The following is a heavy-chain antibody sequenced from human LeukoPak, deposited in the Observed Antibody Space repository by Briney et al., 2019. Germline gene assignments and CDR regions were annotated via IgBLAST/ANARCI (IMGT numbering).Heavy chain of an antibody. J-gene: IGHJ4*02. CDR1: DGSITTYY. Sequence: SETLSLTCTVSDGSITTYYWSWIRQPPGKGLEWIAYIHYSGNTNQNPSLQSRVTLSVDTSKNQFSLKLTSMTAADTAVYYCARSIYGYNYGPFDYWGQGILVTVSS. CDR2: IHYSGNT. D-gene: IGHD5-18*01. V-gene: IGHV4-59*01. CDR3: ARSIYGYNYGPFDY.